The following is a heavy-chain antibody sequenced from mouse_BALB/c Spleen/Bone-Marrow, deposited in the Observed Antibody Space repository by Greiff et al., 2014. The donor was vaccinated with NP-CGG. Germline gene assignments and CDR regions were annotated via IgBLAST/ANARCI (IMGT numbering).Heavy chain of an antibody. V-gene: IGHV14-3*02. D-gene: IGHD2-3*01. CDR2: IDPANGNT. CDR1: GFNIKDTY. Sequence: VQLQQSXAELVKPGASVKLSCTTSGFNIKDTYIHWVKQRPEQGLEWIGRIDPANGNTKYDPEFQGKATITADTSSNTAYLHLSSLTSEDTAVYSCAHDAPFAYWGQGTLVTVSA. CDR3: AHDAPFAY. J-gene: IGHJ3*01.